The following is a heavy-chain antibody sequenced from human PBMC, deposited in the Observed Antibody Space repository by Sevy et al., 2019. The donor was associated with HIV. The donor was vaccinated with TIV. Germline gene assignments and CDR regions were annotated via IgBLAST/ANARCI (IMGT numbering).Heavy chain of an antibody. CDR2: INPTSGGT. D-gene: IGHD6-6*01. J-gene: IGHJ5*02. CDR1: GYTFTGYY. Sequence: ASVKVSCKASGYTFTGYYMHWVRQAPGQGLEWMGRINPTSGGTNYAQKFQGRVTMTRDTSISTAYMELSRLRSDDTAVYYCARGRDSSSLSAGSNWFDPWGQGTLVTVSS. V-gene: IGHV1-2*06. CDR3: ARGRDSSSLSAGSNWFDP.